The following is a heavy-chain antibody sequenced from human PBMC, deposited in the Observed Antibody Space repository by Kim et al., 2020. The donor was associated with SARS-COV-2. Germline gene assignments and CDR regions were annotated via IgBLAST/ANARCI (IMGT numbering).Heavy chain of an antibody. D-gene: IGHD3-10*01. CDR3: ARLPNGSGSYYTAPYYYYGMDV. V-gene: IGHV5-10-1*01. CDR2: IDPSDSYT. Sequence: GESLKISCKGSGYSFTSYWISWVRQMPGKGLEWMGRIDPSDSYTNYSPSFQGHVTISADKSISTAYLQWSSLKASDTAMYYCARLPNGSGSYYTAPYYYYGMDVWGQGTTVTVSS. CDR1: GYSFTSYW. J-gene: IGHJ6*02.